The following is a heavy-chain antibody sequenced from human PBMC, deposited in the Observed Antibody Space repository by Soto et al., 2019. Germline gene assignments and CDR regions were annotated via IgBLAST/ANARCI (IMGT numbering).Heavy chain of an antibody. CDR3: ARDRSYDFWSGYYTYYYYGMDV. V-gene: IGHV4-30-4*01. CDR2: IYYSGST. Sequence: QVQLQESGPGLVKPSQTLSLTCTVSGGSISSGDYYWSWIRQPPGKGLEWNGYIYYSGSTYYNPSLKSRVTISVDTSKNQFSLKLSSVTAADTAVYYCARDRSYDFWSGYYTYYYYGMDVWGQGTTVTVSS. D-gene: IGHD3-3*01. CDR1: GGSISSGDYY. J-gene: IGHJ6*02.